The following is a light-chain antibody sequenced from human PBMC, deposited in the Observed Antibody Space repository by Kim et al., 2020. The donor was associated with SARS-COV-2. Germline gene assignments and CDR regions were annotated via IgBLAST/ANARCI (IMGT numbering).Light chain of an antibody. J-gene: IGKJ3*01. CDR3: QQSYSMPFT. V-gene: IGKV1-39*01. CDR1: QSISSY. Sequence: DIQMTQSPSSLSASVGDRVTITCRASQSISSYLNWYQQKPGKAPKLLIYAASSLQSGVPSNFSGSGSGTAFTLTISSLQPEDFATYYCQQSYSMPFTFGPGTKVDIK. CDR2: AAS.